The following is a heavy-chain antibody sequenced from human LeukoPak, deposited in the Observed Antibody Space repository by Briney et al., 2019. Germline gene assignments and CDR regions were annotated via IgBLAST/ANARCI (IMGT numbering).Heavy chain of an antibody. D-gene: IGHD2-2*01. J-gene: IGHJ5*02. CDR2: ISGNGNTK. Sequence: GGSLRLSCAASGFAFSDYYMSWIRQAPGKGLEWVSYISGNGNTKYYAASVKGRFTISRDNPKNSVHLQMNSLRAEDTAVYYCARQACSSSTCYRPLDPWGQGTLVTVSS. V-gene: IGHV3-11*01. CDR3: ARQACSSSTCYRPLDP. CDR1: GFAFSDYY.